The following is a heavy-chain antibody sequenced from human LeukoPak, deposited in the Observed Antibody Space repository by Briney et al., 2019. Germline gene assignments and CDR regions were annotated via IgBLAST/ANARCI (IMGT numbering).Heavy chain of an antibody. CDR3: ARHYDTSGYHYFDF. Sequence: PGGSLTLSCADSGFTFSSYSMNWVRQAPGKGLEWVSSISSSSLYIYYADSVKGRFTISRDNAKNSLYLQMNSLRAEDTAVYYCARHYDTSGYHYFDFRGQRTMVTVSS. V-gene: IGHV3-21*01. CDR2: ISSSSLYI. J-gene: IGHJ4*02. CDR1: GFTFSSYS. D-gene: IGHD3-22*01.